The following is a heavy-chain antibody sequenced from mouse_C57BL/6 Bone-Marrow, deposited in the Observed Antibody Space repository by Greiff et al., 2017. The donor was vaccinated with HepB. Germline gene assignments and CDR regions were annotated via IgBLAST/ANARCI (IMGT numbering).Heavy chain of an antibody. CDR1: GFTFSDYG. V-gene: IGHV5-17*01. J-gene: IGHJ2*01. Sequence: EVMLVESGGGLVKPGGSLKLSCAASGFTFSDYGMHWVRQAPEKGLEWVAYISSGSSTIYYADTVKDRFTISRDNAKNTLFLQMTSLRSEDTAMYYCARGRITTVVAPYSFDYWGQGTTLTVSS. CDR2: ISSGSSTI. CDR3: ARGRITTVVAPYSFDY. D-gene: IGHD1-1*01.